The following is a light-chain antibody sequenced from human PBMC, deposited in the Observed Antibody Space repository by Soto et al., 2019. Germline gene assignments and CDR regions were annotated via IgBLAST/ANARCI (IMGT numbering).Light chain of an antibody. J-gene: IGKJ1*01. CDR3: QQYNNWLRT. V-gene: IGKV1-9*01. CDR2: GAS. Sequence: DIQLTQSPFFLSASVGDRFTITCRASQGIRSYLAWYQQRPGKAPELLIYGASTLRTGVASRFSGSGSGTEFTLTISSLQPEDFAVYYCQQYNNWLRTFGQGTKVDI. CDR1: QGIRSY.